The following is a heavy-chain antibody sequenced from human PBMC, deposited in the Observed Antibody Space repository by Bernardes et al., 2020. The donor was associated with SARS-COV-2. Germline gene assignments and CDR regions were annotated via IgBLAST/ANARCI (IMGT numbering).Heavy chain of an antibody. CDR2: IVVGSGNT. J-gene: IGHJ6*02. D-gene: IGHD3-10*01. CDR1: GFTFTSSA. Sequence: SVKVSCKASGFTFTSSAMQWVRQARGQRLEWIGWIVVGSGNTNYAQKFQERVTITRDMSTSTAYMELSSLRSEDTAVYYCAADRGVRGVKSYYYYGMDVWGQGTTVTVSS. CDR3: AADRGVRGVKSYYYYGMDV. V-gene: IGHV1-58*02.